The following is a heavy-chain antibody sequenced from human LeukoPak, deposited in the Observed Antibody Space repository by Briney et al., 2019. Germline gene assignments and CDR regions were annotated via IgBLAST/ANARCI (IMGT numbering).Heavy chain of an antibody. CDR1: GGSIGSSSYY. Sequence: SETLSLTCTVSGGSIGSSSYYWGWVRQPPGKGLEWIGGIYYSGSTYYNPSLKSRVTISVDTSKNQFSLKLSSVTAADTAVYYCARGVAVTTTTGTNNSPLPFDYWGQGTLVTVSS. V-gene: IGHV4-39*07. CDR2: IYYSGST. J-gene: IGHJ4*02. D-gene: IGHD4-17*01. CDR3: ARGVAVTTTTGTNNSPLPFDY.